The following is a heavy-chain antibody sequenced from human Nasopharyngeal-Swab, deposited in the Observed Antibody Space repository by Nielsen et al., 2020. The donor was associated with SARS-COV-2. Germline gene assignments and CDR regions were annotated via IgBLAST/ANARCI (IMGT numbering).Heavy chain of an antibody. Sequence: GESLKISCAASGFTFSSYWMSWVRQAPGKGLEWVANIKQSGSGQYYVDSVKGRFTISRDNAKNSLSLQMNSLRAEDTAVYYCARYCSTTSCPRGFDYWGQGTRVTVSS. CDR2: IKQSGSGQ. CDR3: ARYCSTTSCPRGFDY. V-gene: IGHV3-7*01. CDR1: GFTFSSYW. J-gene: IGHJ4*02. D-gene: IGHD2-2*01.